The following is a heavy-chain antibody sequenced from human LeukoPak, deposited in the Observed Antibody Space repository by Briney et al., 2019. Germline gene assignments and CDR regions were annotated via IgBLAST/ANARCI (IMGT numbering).Heavy chain of an antibody. J-gene: IGHJ4*02. CDR1: GASLSSGSYY. D-gene: IGHD3-22*01. CDR2: IYYSGST. Sequence: KPSETLSLTCTLSGASLSSGSYYWGWIRQPPGKGLEWIGSIYYSGSTNYNPSLKSLVTISVDTSKNQFSLKLSSVTAADTAVYYCARRDTSSGYYVFIYWGQGTLVTVYS. CDR3: ARRDTSSGYYVFIY. V-gene: IGHV4-39*01.